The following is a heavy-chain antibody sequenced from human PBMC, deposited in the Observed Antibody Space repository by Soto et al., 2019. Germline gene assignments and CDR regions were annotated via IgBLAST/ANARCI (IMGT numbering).Heavy chain of an antibody. D-gene: IGHD6-6*01. Sequence: QVQLVESGGGVVQPGRSLRLSCAASGFTFSSYGMHWVRQAPGKGLEWVAVIWYDGSNKYYADSVKGRFTISRDNSKNTLYLQMNSLRAEDTAVYYCARERPPLDPWGQGTLVTVSS. CDR1: GFTFSSYG. CDR3: ARERPPLDP. J-gene: IGHJ5*02. CDR2: IWYDGSNK. V-gene: IGHV3-33*01.